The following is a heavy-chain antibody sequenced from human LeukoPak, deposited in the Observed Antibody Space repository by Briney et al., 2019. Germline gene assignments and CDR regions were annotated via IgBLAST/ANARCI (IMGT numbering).Heavy chain of an antibody. Sequence: PSETLSLTCTVSGGYISGYYWSWIRQPPGKGLEWIGYMSHSGSTNYSPSLKSRVTISLDTSKNQFSLKLTSVTAADTAVYYCARGRTSFDYWGQGTLVTVSS. J-gene: IGHJ4*02. D-gene: IGHD4/OR15-4a*01. CDR2: MSHSGST. CDR3: ARGRTSFDY. V-gene: IGHV4-59*01. CDR1: GGYISGYY.